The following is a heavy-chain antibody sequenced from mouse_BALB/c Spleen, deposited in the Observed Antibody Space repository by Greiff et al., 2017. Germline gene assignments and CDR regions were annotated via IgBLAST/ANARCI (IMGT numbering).Heavy chain of an antibody. V-gene: IGHV5-9-3*01. CDR3: ASVPAWFAY. CDR1: GFTFSSYA. Sequence: EVKLVESGGGLVKPGGSLKLSCAASGFTFSSYAMSWVRQTPEKRLEWVATISSGGSYTYYPDSVKGRFTISRDNAKNTLYLQMSSLRSEDTAMYYCASVPAWFAYWGQGTLVTVSA. CDR2: ISSGGSYT. D-gene: IGHD5-1*01. J-gene: IGHJ3*01.